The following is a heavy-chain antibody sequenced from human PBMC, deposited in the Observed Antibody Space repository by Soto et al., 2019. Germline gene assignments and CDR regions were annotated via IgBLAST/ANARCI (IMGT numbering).Heavy chain of an antibody. CDR2: ISDDGSNK. D-gene: IGHD3-3*01. CDR1: GFTFSDYG. J-gene: IGHJ6*02. CDR3: TKRRNVLRFLEWSPGMEV. Sequence: GGSLRLSCVASGFTFSDYGMHWVRQSPGKGLEWVAFISDDGSNKYYADSMRGRFTMSRDNSKRTLYLQMSSLRVEDTAVYYCTKRRNVLRFLEWSPGMEVWGQGTTVTVSS. V-gene: IGHV3-30*18.